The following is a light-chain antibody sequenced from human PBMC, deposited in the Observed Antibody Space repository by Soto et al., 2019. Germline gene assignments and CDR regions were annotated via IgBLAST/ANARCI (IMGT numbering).Light chain of an antibody. CDR3: CSYVGGSTSYV. V-gene: IGLV2-23*01. CDR1: SSDVGNYNL. CDR2: EGS. J-gene: IGLJ1*01. Sequence: QSVLTQPASVSGSPGQSITISCTGTSSDVGNYNLVSWYQHHPGKVPKLMIYEGSKRPSGVSNRFSGSKSGNTASLTISGLQAEDEADYYCCSYVGGSTSYVFGTGTKVTVL.